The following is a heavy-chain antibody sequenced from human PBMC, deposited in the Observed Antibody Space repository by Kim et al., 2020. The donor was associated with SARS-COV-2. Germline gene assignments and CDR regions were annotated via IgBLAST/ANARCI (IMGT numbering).Heavy chain of an antibody. J-gene: IGHJ4*02. CDR3: ASSEPNSGGLVGEVDY. Sequence: GGSLRLSCAASGFTFSDYYMSWIRQAPGKGLEWVSYISSSSSYTNYADSVKGRFTISRDNAKNSLYLQMNSLRAEDTAVYYCASSEPNSGGLVGEVDYWGQGTLVTVSS. V-gene: IGHV3-11*03. CDR1: GFTFSDYY. D-gene: IGHD3-10*01. CDR2: ISSSSSYT.